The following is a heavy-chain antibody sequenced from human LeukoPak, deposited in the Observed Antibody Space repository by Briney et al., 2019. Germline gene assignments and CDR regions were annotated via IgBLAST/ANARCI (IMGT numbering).Heavy chain of an antibody. CDR3: ARHIYRTYYFDS. CDR1: GGSISSYY. Sequence: SETLSLACTVSGGSISSYYWSWIRQPPGKGLEWIGYTFYSGSTNYNPSLKSRVTISLDTSKNQFSLKLSSVTAADTAMHYCARHIYRTYYFDSWGQGTLVTVSS. D-gene: IGHD1-14*01. CDR2: TFYSGST. V-gene: IGHV4-59*08. J-gene: IGHJ4*02.